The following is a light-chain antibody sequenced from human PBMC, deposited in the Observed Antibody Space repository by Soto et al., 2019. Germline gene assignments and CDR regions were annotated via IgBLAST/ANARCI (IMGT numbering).Light chain of an antibody. CDR1: QSCRNS. CDR2: DAS. V-gene: IGKV1-5*01. CDR3: QHYNSYSEA. J-gene: IGKJ1*01. Sequence: DLQMTQSPSTLSASVGDRVTITCRASQSCRNSLAWYQKKEGKAPTLLIYDASTLQSGVPSRLSGSGYGTEFSITISSMQNDDFETYYCQHYNSYSEAFGHGTKVDI.